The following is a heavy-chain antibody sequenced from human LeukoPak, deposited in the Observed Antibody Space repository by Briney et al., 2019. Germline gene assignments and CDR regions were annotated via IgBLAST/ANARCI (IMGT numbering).Heavy chain of an antibody. CDR3: VKDKRSSSSSGLKYYFDH. D-gene: IGHD6-6*01. CDR2: IQYDGSTT. V-gene: IGHV3-30*02. CDR1: GFIFSSYG. Sequence: HSGGSLRLSCAASGFIFSSYGMHWVRQAPGKGLEWVAFIQYDGSTTNYADSVKGRFTISRDNSKNTLYLQMNSLRAEDTAVYHCVKDKRSSSSSGLKYYFDHWGQGTLVTVSS. J-gene: IGHJ4*02.